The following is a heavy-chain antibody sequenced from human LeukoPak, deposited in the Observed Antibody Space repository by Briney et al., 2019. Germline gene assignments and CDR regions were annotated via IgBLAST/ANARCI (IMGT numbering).Heavy chain of an antibody. CDR3: ARQGCSSTSCSTFGY. Sequence: SETLSLTCAVYGGSFSGYYWSWIRQPPGKGLEWIGEINHSGSTNYNPSLKSRVTISVDTSKNQFSLKLSSVTAADTAVYYCARQGCSSTSCSTFGYWGQGTLVTVSS. CDR2: INHSGST. J-gene: IGHJ4*02. CDR1: GGSFSGYY. V-gene: IGHV4-34*01. D-gene: IGHD2-2*01.